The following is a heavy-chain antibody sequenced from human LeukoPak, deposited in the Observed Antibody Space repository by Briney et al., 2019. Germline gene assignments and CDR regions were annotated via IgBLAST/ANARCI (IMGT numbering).Heavy chain of an antibody. D-gene: IGHD2-2*03. CDR2: ISAYNGDT. Sequence: ASVKVSCKASGYTFANYGINWVRQAPGQGFEWMGWISAYNGDTNYAQKLQGRVTMTTDTSTSTAYMELRSLRSDDTAVYYCARAGYCSGASCLHYFDYWGQGTLVTVSS. V-gene: IGHV1-18*01. CDR1: GYTFANYG. CDR3: ARAGYCSGASCLHYFDY. J-gene: IGHJ4*02.